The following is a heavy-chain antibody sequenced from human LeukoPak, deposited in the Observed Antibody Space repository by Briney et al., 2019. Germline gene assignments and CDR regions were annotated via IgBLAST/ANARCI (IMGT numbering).Heavy chain of an antibody. D-gene: IGHD6-13*01. CDR1: GGSISSYY. J-gene: IGHJ4*02. CDR2: IYYSGST. CDR3: ARNSIAAALYYFDY. Sequence: SETLSLTCTVSGGSISSYYWSWIRQPPGKGLEWNGYIYYSGSTNYNPSLKSRVTISVYTSKNQFSLKLSSVTAADTAVYYCARNSIAAALYYFDYWGQGTLVTVSS. V-gene: IGHV4-59*01.